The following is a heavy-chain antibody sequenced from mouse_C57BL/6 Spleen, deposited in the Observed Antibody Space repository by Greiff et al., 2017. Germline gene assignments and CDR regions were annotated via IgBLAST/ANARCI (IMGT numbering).Heavy chain of an antibody. J-gene: IGHJ1*03. V-gene: IGHV1-69*01. CDR1: GYTFTSYW. Sequence: QVQLQQSGAELVMPGASVKLSCKASGYTFTSYWMHWVKQRPGQGLEWIGEIDPSDSYTNYNQKFKGKSTLTVDKSSSTAYMQLSSLTSEDSAVYYCARFITTVVATSYWYFDVWGTGTTVTVSS. D-gene: IGHD1-1*01. CDR2: IDPSDSYT. CDR3: ARFITTVVATSYWYFDV.